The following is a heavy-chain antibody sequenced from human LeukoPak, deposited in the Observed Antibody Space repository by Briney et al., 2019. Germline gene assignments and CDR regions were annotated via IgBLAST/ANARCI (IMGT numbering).Heavy chain of an antibody. J-gene: IGHJ4*02. V-gene: IGHV3-21*01. CDR3: ARVPHAMVRGVIITEFYFDY. CDR2: ISSSSNYI. D-gene: IGHD3-10*01. CDR1: GLTFSSYS. Sequence: NSGGSLSLSCAASGLTFSSYSMNWVRKAPAKGLEWVSSISSSSNYIYYADSVKSRFTISRDNAKNSLYLQMNSLRAGDTVVYYCARVPHAMVRGVIITEFYFDYWGQGTLVTVSS.